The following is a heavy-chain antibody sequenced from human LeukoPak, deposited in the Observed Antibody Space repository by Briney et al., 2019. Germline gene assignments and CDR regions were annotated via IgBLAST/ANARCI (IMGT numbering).Heavy chain of an antibody. V-gene: IGHV1-8*02. CDR1: GYTFTGYY. Sequence: HGASVKVSCKASGYTFTGYYMHWVRQAPGQGLEWMGWINPNSGNTGYAQKFQGRVTMTRNTSISTAYMELSSLRSEDTAVYYCARGLGGYDFSQTDYWGQGTPVTVSS. D-gene: IGHD5-12*01. J-gene: IGHJ4*02. CDR2: INPNSGNT. CDR3: ARGLGGYDFSQTDY.